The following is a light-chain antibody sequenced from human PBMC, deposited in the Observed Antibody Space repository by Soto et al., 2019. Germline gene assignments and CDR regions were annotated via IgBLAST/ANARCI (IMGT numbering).Light chain of an antibody. CDR3: QQYSYWPTT. CDR1: QSINSN. V-gene: IGKV3-15*01. CDR2: GAS. J-gene: IGKJ1*01. Sequence: DIVMTQSPATLSVSPGERATLSCRASQSINSNLAWYQQKPGQAPRLLIYGASTRATGIPARFSGSGSGTEYTLTISSLQSEDFAIYYCQQYSYWPTTFGHGTKVDIK.